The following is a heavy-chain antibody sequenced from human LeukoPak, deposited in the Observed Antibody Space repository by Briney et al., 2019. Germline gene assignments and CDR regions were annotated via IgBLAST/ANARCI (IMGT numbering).Heavy chain of an antibody. CDR3: AKDRLKSSGWYFYYFDY. Sequence: GRSLRLSCAASGFTFSSYGMHWVRQAPGKGLEWVAVISYDGSNKYYADSVKGRFTISRDNSKNTLYLQMNSLRAEDTAVYYCAKDRLKSSGWYFYYFDYWGQGTLVTVSS. CDR1: GFTFSSYG. V-gene: IGHV3-30*18. CDR2: ISYDGSNK. D-gene: IGHD6-19*01. J-gene: IGHJ4*02.